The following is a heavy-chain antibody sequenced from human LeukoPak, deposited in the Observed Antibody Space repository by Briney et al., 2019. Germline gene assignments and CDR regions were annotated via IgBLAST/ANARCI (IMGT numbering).Heavy chain of an antibody. J-gene: IGHJ5*02. CDR1: GGSFSGYG. Sequence: PSETLRLTCAVFGGSFSGYGWSWIRQPPGKGLEWSGEINHSGLTNYNPSLQGRVTISVDTSNTQFSLKLSSVTAADTAVYYCARGSRGNSNPAHWFDPWGKGTLVTVST. V-gene: IGHV4-34*01. D-gene: IGHD1-1*01. CDR2: INHSGLT. CDR3: ARGSRGNSNPAHWFDP.